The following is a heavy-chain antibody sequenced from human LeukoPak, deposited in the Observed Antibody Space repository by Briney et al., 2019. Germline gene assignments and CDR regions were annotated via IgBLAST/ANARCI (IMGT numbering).Heavy chain of an antibody. J-gene: IGHJ4*02. CDR1: GFTFSSYA. CDR2: ISGSGDNT. D-gene: IGHD4-11*01. CDR3: ANPPTVTRFDY. V-gene: IGHV3-23*01. Sequence: PGGSLRLSCAASGFTFSSYAMNWVRQAPGKGLEWISSISGSGDNTYYADSVKGRFTISRDNSKNTLYLQMNSLRAEDTAVYHCANPPTVTRFDYWGQGTLVTVSS.